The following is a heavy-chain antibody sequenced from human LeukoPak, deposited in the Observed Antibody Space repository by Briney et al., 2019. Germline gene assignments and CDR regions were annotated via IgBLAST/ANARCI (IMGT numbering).Heavy chain of an antibody. V-gene: IGHV3-53*01. CDR1: GFTVSSNY. CDR2: IYSGGST. CDR3: AVSRSYYYYGMDV. Sequence: PGGSLRLSCAASGFTVSSNYMSWVRQAPGKGLEWVSVIYSGGSTYYADSVKGRFTISRDNSKNTLYLQMNSLRAEDTAVYYCAVSRSYYYYGMDVWGQGTTVTVPS. J-gene: IGHJ6*02.